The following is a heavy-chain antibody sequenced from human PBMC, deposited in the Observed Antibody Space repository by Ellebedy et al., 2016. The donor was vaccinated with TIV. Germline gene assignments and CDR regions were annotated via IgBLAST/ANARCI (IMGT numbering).Heavy chain of an antibody. V-gene: IGHV1-3*01. CDR1: GYTFISHA. CDR3: AKRMNRFYDY. D-gene: IGHD2-15*01. J-gene: IGHJ4*02. CDR2: INVGNGNT. Sequence: APVKVSCKASGYTFISHAIHWVRQAPGQRLEWMGWINVGNGNTKYSQKFQGRVTITRDTSASTAYMELGSLRSEDTAVYYCAKRMNRFYDYWGQGTLVTVSS.